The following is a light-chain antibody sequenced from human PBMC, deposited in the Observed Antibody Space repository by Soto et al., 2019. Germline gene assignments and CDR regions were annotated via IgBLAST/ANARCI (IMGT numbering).Light chain of an antibody. CDR2: WAS. Sequence: DIVMTQSPDSLAVSLGERATINCKSSQSVLYTSNNKNYLAWYQQKPGQPPKLLIHWASTRQSGVPDRISGSGSATDFTLTISSLQAEDVAVYYCQQYYVTPQTFGQGTTVEIK. V-gene: IGKV4-1*01. CDR1: QSVLYTSNNKNY. CDR3: QQYYVTPQT. J-gene: IGKJ1*01.